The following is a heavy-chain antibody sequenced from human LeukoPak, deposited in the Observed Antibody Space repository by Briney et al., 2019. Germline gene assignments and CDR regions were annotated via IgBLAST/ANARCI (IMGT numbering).Heavy chain of an antibody. D-gene: IGHD3-10*01. CDR2: ISSNGGST. CDR3: ARDAWPSRGYHYYYMDV. V-gene: IGHV3-64*01. CDR1: GFTFSSYA. Sequence: PGVSLRLPCAASGFTFSSYAMHWVRQAPGKGLEYVSAISSNGGSTYYANSVKGRFTISRDNSKNTLYLQMGSLRAEDMAVYYCARDAWPSRGYHYYYMDVWSKGTTVTVSS. J-gene: IGHJ6*03.